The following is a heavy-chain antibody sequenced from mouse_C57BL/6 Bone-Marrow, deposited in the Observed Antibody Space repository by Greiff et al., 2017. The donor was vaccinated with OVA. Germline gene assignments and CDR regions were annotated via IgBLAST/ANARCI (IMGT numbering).Heavy chain of an antibody. J-gene: IGHJ2*01. CDR2: IWTGGGT. CDR1: GFSLTSYA. CDR3: ARSWGGDD. D-gene: IGHD1-1*02. Sequence: QVQLKESGPGLVAPSQSLSITCTVSGFSLTSYAISWVRQPPGKGLEWLGVIWTGGGTTYNSAHKSSLSISKDNSKSQVFLKMNSLQTDDTAMYYCARSWGGDDWGKGTTLTVSS. V-gene: IGHV2-9-1*01.